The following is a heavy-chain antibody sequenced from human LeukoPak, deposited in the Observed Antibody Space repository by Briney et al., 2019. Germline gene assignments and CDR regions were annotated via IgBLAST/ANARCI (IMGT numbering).Heavy chain of an antibody. V-gene: IGHV1-69*13. J-gene: IGHJ4*02. Sequence: SVKVSCKASGGTFSSYAISWVRQAPGQGLEWMGGIIPIFGTANYAQKFQGRVTITADESTSTAYMELSSLRSEDTAVYYCARDYYDSSGYYSRPLDYWGQGTLVTVSS. CDR1: GGTFSSYA. CDR3: ARDYYDSSGYYSRPLDY. CDR2: IIPIFGTA. D-gene: IGHD3-22*01.